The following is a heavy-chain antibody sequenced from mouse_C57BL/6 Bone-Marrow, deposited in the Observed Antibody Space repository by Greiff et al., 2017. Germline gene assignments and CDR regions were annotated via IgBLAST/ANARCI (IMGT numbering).Heavy chain of an antibody. CDR2: IDPEIGDT. CDR3: SSIDGNYFDF. CDR1: GFNIKDDY. V-gene: IGHV14-4*01. D-gene: IGHD2-3*01. J-gene: IGHJ2*01. Sequence: EVQLQQSGAELVRPGASVKLSCTASGFNIKDDYIHWVKQRPEQGLEWIGWIDPEIGDTEYDSKFQGKATITSDTSSNTAYLQLSSLTSEDTAVYYCSSIDGNYFDFWGQGTPLTVAS.